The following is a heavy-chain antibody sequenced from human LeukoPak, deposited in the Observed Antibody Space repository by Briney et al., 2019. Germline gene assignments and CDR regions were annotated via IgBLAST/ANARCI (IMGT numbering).Heavy chain of an antibody. J-gene: IGHJ4*02. CDR1: GFTFSSYG. CDR2: INPDGSAT. Sequence: PGGSLRLSCAASGFTFSSYGMHWVRQAPGKGLEWVANINPDGSATYHVDSVKGRFTISRDNAKNSLYLQMISLRAEDTAVYYCARAINYNFDYWGQGTLVTVSS. V-gene: IGHV3-7*04. CDR3: ARAINYNFDY. D-gene: IGHD4-11*01.